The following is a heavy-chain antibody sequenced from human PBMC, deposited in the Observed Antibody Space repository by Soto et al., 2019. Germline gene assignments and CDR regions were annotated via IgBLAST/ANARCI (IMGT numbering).Heavy chain of an antibody. D-gene: IGHD3-10*01. CDR1: GGSISSSSYY. V-gene: IGHV4-39*01. CDR2: IYYSGST. Sequence: SETLSLTCTVSGGSISSSSYYWGWIRQPPGKGLEWIGSIYYSGSTYYNPSLKSRVTISVDTSKNQFSLKLSSVTAADTAVYYCARLITMVRGVIAPGRYYGMDVWGQGTTVTV. J-gene: IGHJ6*02. CDR3: ARLITMVRGVIAPGRYYGMDV.